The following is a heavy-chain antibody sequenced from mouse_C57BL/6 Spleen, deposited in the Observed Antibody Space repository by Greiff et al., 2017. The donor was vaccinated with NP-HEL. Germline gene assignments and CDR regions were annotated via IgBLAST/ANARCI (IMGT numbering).Heavy chain of an antibody. CDR2: INDDGSST. CDR3: ARVRYYGSSYGDYAMDY. D-gene: IGHD1-1*01. J-gene: IGHJ4*01. V-gene: IGHV5-16*01. CDR1: GFTFSDYY. Sequence: EVQLVESEGGLVQPGSSMKLSCTASGFTFSDYYMAWVRQVPEKGLEWVANINDDGSSTYYLDSLKSRFIISRDNAKNILYLQMSSLKSEDTATYYCARVRYYGSSYGDYAMDYWGQGTSVTVSS.